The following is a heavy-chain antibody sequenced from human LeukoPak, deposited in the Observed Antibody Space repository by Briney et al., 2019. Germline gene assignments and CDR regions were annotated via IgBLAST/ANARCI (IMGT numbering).Heavy chain of an antibody. Sequence: PGGSLRLSCAASGFTFSSYAMSWVRQAPGKGLEWVSAISGSGGSTYYADSVKGRFTISRDNSKNTLYLQMNSLRAEDTAVYYCARTSRDGYNQHSFDYWGQGTLVTVSS. CDR2: ISGSGGST. CDR1: GFTFSSYA. CDR3: ARTSRDGYNQHSFDY. V-gene: IGHV3-23*01. D-gene: IGHD5-24*01. J-gene: IGHJ4*02.